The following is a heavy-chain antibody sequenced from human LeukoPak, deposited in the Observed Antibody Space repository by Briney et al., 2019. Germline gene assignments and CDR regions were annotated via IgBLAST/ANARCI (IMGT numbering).Heavy chain of an antibody. CDR2: ISGSGGNT. CDR3: AKRTSDSSSWYNYYYYGMDV. D-gene: IGHD6-13*01. J-gene: IGHJ6*02. CDR1: GFTLSSYA. Sequence: PGGSLRLSCSASGFTLSSYAMGWVRQAPGKGLEWVSSISGSGGNTYYADSVEGRFTISRDNSKNTLYLQMNSLRAEDTAVYYCAKRTSDSSSWYNYYYYGMDVWGQGTTVTVSS. V-gene: IGHV3-23*01.